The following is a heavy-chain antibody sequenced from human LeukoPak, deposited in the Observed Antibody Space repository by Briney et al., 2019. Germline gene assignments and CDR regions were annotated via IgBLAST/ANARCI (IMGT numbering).Heavy chain of an antibody. CDR3: ARDRGYSPWYYFDY. J-gene: IGHJ4*02. D-gene: IGHD5-18*01. Sequence: GGSLRLSCAASGFTFSSYDMHWVRQAPGKGLEWVAVISYDGSNKYYADSLKGRFTISRDNSKNTLYLQMNSLRAEDTAVYYCARDRGYSPWYYFDYWGQGTLVTVSS. CDR1: GFTFSSYD. V-gene: IGHV3-30*03. CDR2: ISYDGSNK.